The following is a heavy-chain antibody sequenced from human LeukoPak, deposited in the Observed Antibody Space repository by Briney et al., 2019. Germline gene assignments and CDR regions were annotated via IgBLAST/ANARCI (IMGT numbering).Heavy chain of an antibody. CDR1: GFTFSNVW. D-gene: IGHD6-13*01. J-gene: IGHJ3*02. Sequence: GGSLRLSCEASGFTFSNVWMNWVRQAPGKGLEWVGRIRSKADGGTIDYAAPVKARFTISRDDSKNTMYLQMSSLKIEDTAVYYCTTYSSKDAFDIWGQGTMVTVSS. CDR3: TTYSSKDAFDI. V-gene: IGHV3-15*01. CDR2: IRSKADGGTI.